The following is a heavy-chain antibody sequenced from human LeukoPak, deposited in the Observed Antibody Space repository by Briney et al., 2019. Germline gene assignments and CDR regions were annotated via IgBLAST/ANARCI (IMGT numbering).Heavy chain of an antibody. D-gene: IGHD5-18*01. J-gene: IGHJ6*03. CDR1: GFTFSSYG. V-gene: IGHV3-30*02. Sequence: GGSLRLSCAASGFTFSSYGMHWVRQAPSKGLEWVAFIRYDGSNKYYADSVKGRFTISRDNSKNTLYLQMNSPRAEDTAVYYCATGGDGYTYYYYYMDVWGKGTTVTVSS. CDR3: ATGGDGYTYYYYYMDV. CDR2: IRYDGSNK.